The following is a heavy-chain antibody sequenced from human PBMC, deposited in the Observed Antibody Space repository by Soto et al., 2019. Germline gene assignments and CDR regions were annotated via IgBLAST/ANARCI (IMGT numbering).Heavy chain of an antibody. Sequence: SETMRLTCTVFGVSISNTSDYWGWIRQSPGKGLEWIGTIYYSGKTYYHPALKSRVTISVDTSNNRFSLKLSSVTAADTAVYYCARHGSYWGQGTLVTVSS. J-gene: IGHJ4*02. CDR3: ARHGSY. CDR1: GVSISNTSDY. V-gene: IGHV4-39*01. CDR2: IYYSGKT.